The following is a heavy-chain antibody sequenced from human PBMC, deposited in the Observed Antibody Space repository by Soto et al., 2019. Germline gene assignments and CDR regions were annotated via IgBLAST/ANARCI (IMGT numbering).Heavy chain of an antibody. CDR3: ARIHWAQSSLDY. CDR1: GGSIDSGAFS. D-gene: IGHD6-19*01. Sequence: TLSLTCAVSGGSIDSGAFSLRWIRQPPGKGLEWIGYVTHSGTAYSIPSLNGRLTLSVDSSQTQFSLKLTSVTAADSAFYYCARIHWAQSSLDYWGRGNLVTVSS. V-gene: IGHV4-30-2*01. J-gene: IGHJ4*02. CDR2: VTHSGTA.